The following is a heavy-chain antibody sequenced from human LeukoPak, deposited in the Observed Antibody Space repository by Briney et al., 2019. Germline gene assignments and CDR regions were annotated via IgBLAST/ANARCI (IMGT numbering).Heavy chain of an antibody. V-gene: IGHV3-21*03. Sequence: GGPLRLSCAASGFTFSSYSMNWVRQAPGKGLEWVSSISSSSSYIYYADSVKGRFTISRDNAKNSLYLQMNSLRAEDTAVYYCARDRGDGYDNFDYWGQGTLVTVSS. D-gene: IGHD5-12*01. CDR2: ISSSSSYI. CDR3: ARDRGDGYDNFDY. J-gene: IGHJ4*02. CDR1: GFTFSSYS.